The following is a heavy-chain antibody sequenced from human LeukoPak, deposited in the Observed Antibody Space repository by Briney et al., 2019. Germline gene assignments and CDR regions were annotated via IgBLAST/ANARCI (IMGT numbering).Heavy chain of an antibody. Sequence: ASVKVSCKASGYIFTSYYIHWVRQAPGQGLEWMGIINPSGGNTNYPQKFQGRVTMTRDTSISTAYMALSRLRSDDTAVYYCARVCSSGYYALGYWGQGTLVTVSS. CDR3: ARVCSSGYYALGY. V-gene: IGHV1-46*01. CDR1: GYIFTSYY. J-gene: IGHJ4*02. CDR2: INPSGGNT. D-gene: IGHD3-22*01.